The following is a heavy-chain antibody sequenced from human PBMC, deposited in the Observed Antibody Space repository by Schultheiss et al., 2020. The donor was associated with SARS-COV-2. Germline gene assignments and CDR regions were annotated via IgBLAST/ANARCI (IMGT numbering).Heavy chain of an antibody. Sequence: SETLSLTCTVSGGSISSGGYYWSWIRQPPGKGLEWIGSIYYSGSTYYNPSLKSRVTISVDTSKNQFSLKLSSVTAADTAVYYCARHKRGSGWYFPQTTGAFDIWGQGTMVTVSS. V-gene: IGHV4-39*01. J-gene: IGHJ3*02. CDR3: ARHKRGSGWYFPQTTGAFDI. CDR1: GGSISSGGYY. CDR2: IYYSGST. D-gene: IGHD6-19*01.